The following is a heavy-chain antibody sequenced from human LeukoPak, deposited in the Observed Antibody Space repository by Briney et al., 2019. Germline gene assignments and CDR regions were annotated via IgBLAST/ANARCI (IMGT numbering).Heavy chain of an antibody. CDR1: GYTFTSYG. V-gene: IGHV1-18*01. CDR3: ARDPPYYYDSIGYYKSFDY. Sequence: ASVKVSCKASGYTFTSYGISWVRQAPGQGLEWMGWISAYNGNTNYAQKLQGRVTMTTDTSTSTAYMELRSLRSDDTALYYCARDPPYYYDSIGYYKSFDYWGQGTRSPSPQ. CDR2: ISAYNGNT. D-gene: IGHD3-22*01. J-gene: IGHJ4*02.